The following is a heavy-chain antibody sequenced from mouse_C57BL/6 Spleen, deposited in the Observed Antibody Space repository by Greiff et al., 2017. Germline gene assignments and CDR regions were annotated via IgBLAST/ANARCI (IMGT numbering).Heavy chain of an antibody. Sequence: QVQLQQSGAELMKPGASVKLSCKATGYTFTGYWIEWVKQRPGHGLEWIGEILPGSGSTNYNEKFKGKATFTADTSSNTAYMQRSSLTTEDSAIYYCARPITTIVATDWYFDVWGTGTTVTVSS. CDR1: GYTFTGYW. V-gene: IGHV1-9*01. CDR3: ARPITTIVATDWYFDV. J-gene: IGHJ1*03. D-gene: IGHD1-1*01. CDR2: ILPGSGST.